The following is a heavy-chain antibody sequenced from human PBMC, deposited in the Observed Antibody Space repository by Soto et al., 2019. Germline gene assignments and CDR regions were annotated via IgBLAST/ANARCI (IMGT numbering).Heavy chain of an antibody. CDR1: GGTFDDYT. J-gene: IGHJ4*02. Sequence: GGSLRLSCAASGGTFDDYTMHWVRQAPGKGLEWVSLISWDGGSTYYADSVKGRFTISRDNSKNSLYLQMNSLRTEDTALYYCAKEDTAMDQGIDYWGQGTLVTVSS. CDR3: AKEDTAMDQGIDY. CDR2: ISWDGGST. D-gene: IGHD5-18*01. V-gene: IGHV3-43*01.